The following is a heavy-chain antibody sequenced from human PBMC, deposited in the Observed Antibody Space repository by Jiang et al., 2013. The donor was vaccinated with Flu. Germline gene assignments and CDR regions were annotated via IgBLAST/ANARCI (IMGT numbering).Heavy chain of an antibody. CDR3: ARRLGGSSEFDP. CDR2: IYYSGST. D-gene: IGHD6-6*01. CDR1: GGSVSSSNYY. V-gene: IGHV4-39*02. Sequence: TVSGGSVSSSNYYWGWIRQPPGKGLEWIGNIYYSGSTYFNPSLKSRVAISLDTSKNHFSLTLSSVTAADTAVYFCARRLGGSSEFDPWGQGTLVTVSS. J-gene: IGHJ5*02.